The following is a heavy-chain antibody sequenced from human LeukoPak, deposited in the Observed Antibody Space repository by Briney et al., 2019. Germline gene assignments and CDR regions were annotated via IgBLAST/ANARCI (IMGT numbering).Heavy chain of an antibody. CDR3: AKDAPRSSGGWFLTP. V-gene: IGHV3-23*01. CDR2: ITNSGDGT. J-gene: IGHJ5*02. D-gene: IGHD2-15*01. CDR1: GFVFSSLD. Sequence: GGSLRLSCAASGFVFSSLDMGWVRQIPGKGLEWVSAITNSGDGTYYADSVKGRFTISRDNSKNTLFLQMNSLRGEDTAVYFCAKDAPRSSGGWFLTPGGKEPLATVP.